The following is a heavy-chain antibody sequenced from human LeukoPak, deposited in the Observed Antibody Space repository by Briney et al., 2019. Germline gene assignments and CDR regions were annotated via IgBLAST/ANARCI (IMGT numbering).Heavy chain of an antibody. Sequence: SETLSLTCTVSGYSMTSHYWSWIRQPAGQGLEWIGRIYSSGSTTYNPSLKTRVTMSVYTSKNQFSLNLSSVTAADTALYYCASGRGYKNAPYYFDYWGQGTLVTVSS. CDR1: GYSMTSHY. V-gene: IGHV4-4*07. J-gene: IGHJ4*02. D-gene: IGHD5-18*01. CDR2: IYSSGST. CDR3: ASGRGYKNAPYYFDY.